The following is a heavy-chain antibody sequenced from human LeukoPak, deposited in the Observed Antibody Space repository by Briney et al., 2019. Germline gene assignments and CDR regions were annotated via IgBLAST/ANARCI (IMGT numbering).Heavy chain of an antibody. CDR3: ARVRETVTTRSVMRYFDY. CDR2: IYHSGST. V-gene: IGHV4-30-2*01. D-gene: IGHD4-17*01. J-gene: IGHJ4*02. CDR1: GGSISSSSYY. Sequence: SETLSLTCTVSGGSISSSSYYWGWIRQPPGKGLEWIGYIYHSGSTYYNPSLKSRVTISVDRSKNQFSLKLSSVTAADTAVYYCARVRETVTTRSVMRYFDYWGQGTLVTVSS.